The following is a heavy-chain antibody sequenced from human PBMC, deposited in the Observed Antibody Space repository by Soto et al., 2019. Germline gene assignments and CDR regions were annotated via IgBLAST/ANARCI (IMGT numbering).Heavy chain of an antibody. V-gene: IGHV3-48*03. CDR1: AFTFSSYE. CDR2: ISSSGSSI. Sequence: GSLRLSCAASAFTFSSYEMNWVRQAPGKGLEWISYISSSGSSIHYAGSVKGRFTISRDNAKNSLYLQMNSLRAEDTAVYYCARISGWRIGGFGGAFDIWGQGTMVTVS. D-gene: IGHD3-16*01. J-gene: IGHJ3*02. CDR3: ARISGWRIGGFGGAFDI.